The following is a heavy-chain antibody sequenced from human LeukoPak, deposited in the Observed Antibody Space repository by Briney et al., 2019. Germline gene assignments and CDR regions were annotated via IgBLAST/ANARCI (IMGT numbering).Heavy chain of an antibody. Sequence: TSETLSLTCTVSGGSISSSYWNWVRQPPGKGLEWIGRISYSGTPNYNPSLKSRVTISSDTSKNQFSLKLTSVTAADTAVYYCARREVEMRASASGNWLGPGGQGTLVTVSS. CDR2: ISYSGTP. J-gene: IGHJ5*02. D-gene: IGHD3-10*01. CDR1: GGSISSSY. V-gene: IGHV4-59*08. CDR3: ARREVEMRASASGNWLGP.